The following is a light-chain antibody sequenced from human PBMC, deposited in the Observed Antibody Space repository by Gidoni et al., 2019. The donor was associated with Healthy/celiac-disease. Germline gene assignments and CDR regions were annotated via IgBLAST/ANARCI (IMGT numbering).Light chain of an antibody. V-gene: IGKV3-20*01. CDR3: QQYGSSPLT. CDR1: QRVSSSY. J-gene: IGKJ4*01. CDR2: GAS. Sequence: MVLTQSLDTLSLSPGERATLSCRASQRVSSSYLAWYQQKPGQAPKLLIYGASSRATGVPDRFSGSGSGTDFTLTISRLEPEDFAVYYCQQYGSSPLTFGGGTKVEIK.